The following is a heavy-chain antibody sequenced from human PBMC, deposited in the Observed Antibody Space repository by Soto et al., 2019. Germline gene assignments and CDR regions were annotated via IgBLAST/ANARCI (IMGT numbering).Heavy chain of an antibody. CDR2: AAYTGTT. Sequence: SETLPLTYVVSGCSIASFHLSWIRQFTGERLEWIAYAAYTGTTNYNPSLKSRVTISMDTSKNQLSLKLTSMPAADTAVYYSGRDTHAGVPHNFGPWGQRTLVTVSS. V-gene: IGHV4-59*01. CDR1: GCSIASFH. D-gene: IGHD1-1*01. J-gene: IGHJ5*02. CDR3: GRDTHAGVPHNFGP.